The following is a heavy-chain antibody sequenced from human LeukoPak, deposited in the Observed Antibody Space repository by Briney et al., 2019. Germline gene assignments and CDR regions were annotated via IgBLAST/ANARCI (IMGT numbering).Heavy chain of an antibody. CDR2: ISDSGSST. CDR3: AKDGLGYCTNGVCYSSGWYDY. J-gene: IGHJ4*02. Sequence: GGSLRLSCAASGFTFSNYAMSWVRQAPGRGLECVSSISDSGSSTYYADTVKGRFTISRDNSKNTLYLQMNSLRAEDTAVYYCAKDGLGYCTNGVCYSSGWYDYWGQGTLVTVSS. V-gene: IGHV3-23*01. D-gene: IGHD2-8*01. CDR1: GFTFSNYA.